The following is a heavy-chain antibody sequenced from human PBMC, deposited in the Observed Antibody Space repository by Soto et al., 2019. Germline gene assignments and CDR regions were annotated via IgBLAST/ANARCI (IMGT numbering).Heavy chain of an antibody. CDR3: ARENYPLGYCSSTSCYVFYYYGMDV. D-gene: IGHD2-2*01. CDR1: GDSVSSNSAA. Sequence: SQTLSLTCAISGDSVSSNSAAWNWIRQSPSRGLEWLGRTYYRSKWYNDYAVSVKSRITINPDTSKNQFSLQLNSVTPEDTAVYYCARENYPLGYCSSTSCYVFYYYGMDVWGRGTTVPAP. V-gene: IGHV6-1*01. CDR2: TYYRSKWYN. J-gene: IGHJ6*02.